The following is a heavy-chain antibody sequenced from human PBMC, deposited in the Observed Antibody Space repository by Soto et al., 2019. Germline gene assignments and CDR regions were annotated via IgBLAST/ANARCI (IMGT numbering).Heavy chain of an antibody. V-gene: IGHV1-2*02. CDR1: GYTFTGYY. D-gene: IGHD4-17*01. Sequence: ASVRVSCTASGYTFTGYYMHWVRQAPGQGLEWMGWINPNSGGTNYAQKFQGRVTMTRDTSISTAYMELSRLRSDDTAVYYCASAVPSTVTNYYYYYGMDVWGQGTTVTVSS. J-gene: IGHJ6*02. CDR2: INPNSGGT. CDR3: ASAVPSTVTNYYYYYGMDV.